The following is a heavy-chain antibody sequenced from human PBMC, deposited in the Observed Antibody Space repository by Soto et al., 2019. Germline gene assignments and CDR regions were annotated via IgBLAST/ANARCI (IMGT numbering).Heavy chain of an antibody. CDR3: SSEGGRTKVAY. V-gene: IGHV4-31*03. CDR1: GGSITSSGYY. J-gene: IGHJ4*02. Sequence: QVQLQESGPGLVKPSQTLSLTCTVSGGSITSSGYYWSWIRQHPGEGLEWIGFTSNSGSTSYNPSLTSRVTISVDTSSNQFSLNLKSVTAADTAVYYCSSEGGRTKVAYWGQGTVVTVSP. CDR2: TSNSGST. D-gene: IGHD3-16*01.